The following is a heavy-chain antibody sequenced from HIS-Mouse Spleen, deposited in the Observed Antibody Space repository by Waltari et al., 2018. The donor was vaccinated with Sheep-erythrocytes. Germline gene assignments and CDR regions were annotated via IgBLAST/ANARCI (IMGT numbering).Heavy chain of an antibody. CDR3: AKDVEWELLDY. Sequence: RDNSKNTLYLQMNSLRAEDTAVYYCAKDVEWELLDYWGQGTLVTVSS. D-gene: IGHD1-26*01. V-gene: IGHV3-23*01. J-gene: IGHJ4*02.